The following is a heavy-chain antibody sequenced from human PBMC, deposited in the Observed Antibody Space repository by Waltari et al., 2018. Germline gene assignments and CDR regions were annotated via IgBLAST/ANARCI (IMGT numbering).Heavy chain of an antibody. CDR2: IIPILGIA. CDR3: ARVPYSYGVPDAFDI. J-gene: IGHJ3*02. V-gene: IGHV1-69*02. D-gene: IGHD5-18*01. Sequence: VPLVQSGAAVTMPGSSVHVSCKASGCTFRRYSISWVRQAPGQGLEWMVRIIPILGIANYAQKYQGRVTITADKATSAAYMELSSLRSEDTAVYYWARVPYSYGVPDAFDIWGQGTMVTVSS. CDR1: GCTFRRYS.